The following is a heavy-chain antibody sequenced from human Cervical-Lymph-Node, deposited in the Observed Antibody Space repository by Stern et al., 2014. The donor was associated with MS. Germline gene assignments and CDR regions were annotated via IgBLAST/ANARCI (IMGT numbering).Heavy chain of an antibody. CDR2: IIPIFGTP. Sequence: QVQLVESGAEVQKPGSSVNVSCKASGGTFSSYGISSVRQAPGQGLEWMGGIIPIFGTPNYAQKFQGRVTITADESTSTAYMELSSLRSEDTAVYSCAGLNSAYYYGMDVWGQGTTVTVSS. V-gene: IGHV1-69*01. J-gene: IGHJ6*02. D-gene: IGHD1-1*01. CDR3: AGLNSAYYYGMDV. CDR1: GGTFSSYG.